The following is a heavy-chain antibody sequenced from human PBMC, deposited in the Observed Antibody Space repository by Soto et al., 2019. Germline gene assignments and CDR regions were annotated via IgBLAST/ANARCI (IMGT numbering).Heavy chain of an antibody. V-gene: IGHV1-69*13. CDR2: IIPIFGTA. CDR1: GGTFSSYA. J-gene: IGHJ4*02. Sequence: ASVKVSCKASGGTFSSYAISWVRQAPGQGLEWMGGIIPIFGTANYAQKFQGRVTITADESTSTAYMELSSLRSEDTAVYYCASLSRITTTGGDYWGQGTLVTVSS. D-gene: IGHD3-3*01. CDR3: ASLSRITTTGGDY.